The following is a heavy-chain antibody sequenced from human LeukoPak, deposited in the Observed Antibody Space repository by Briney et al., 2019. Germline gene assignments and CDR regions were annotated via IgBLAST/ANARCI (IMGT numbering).Heavy chain of an antibody. V-gene: IGHV4-34*01. D-gene: IGHD3-10*01. CDR3: ARERRDYYGSGSDCFDY. CDR2: INHSGST. Sequence: SETLSLTCAVYGGSFSGYYWSWIRQPPVKELEWIGEINHSGSTNYNPSLKSRVTISVDTSKNQFSLKLSSVTAADTAVYYCARERRDYYGSGSDCFDYWGQGTLVTVSS. J-gene: IGHJ4*02. CDR1: GGSFSGYY.